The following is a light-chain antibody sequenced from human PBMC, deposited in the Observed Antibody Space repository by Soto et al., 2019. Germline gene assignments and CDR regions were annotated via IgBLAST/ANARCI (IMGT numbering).Light chain of an antibody. Sequence: QSVLTQPPSVSAAPGQKVTISCSGSRSHIGGNSVSWYQQLPGTAPKLLIYDDHKRPSGIPDRFSGSKSGTSATLGITGFQTGDEADYYCGSWDSSLSAYVFGTGTKVTVL. CDR3: GSWDSSLSAYV. V-gene: IGLV1-51*01. J-gene: IGLJ1*01. CDR1: RSHIGGNS. CDR2: DDH.